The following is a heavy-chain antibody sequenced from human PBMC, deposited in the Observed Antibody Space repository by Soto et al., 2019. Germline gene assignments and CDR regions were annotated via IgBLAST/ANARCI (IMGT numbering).Heavy chain of an antibody. CDR3: TRGGSGYSSTWADY. J-gene: IGHJ4*02. V-gene: IGHV4-59*01. Sequence: SETLSLTCTVSGDSRTGYNWGWFRQSPEKGLEWIGYIDHSGSANYNPSLKSRVTMAMDTSRNQFSLRMTSVTSADTAFYYCTRGGSGYSSTWADYWGQGTLVTVSS. CDR2: IDHSGSA. CDR1: GDSRTGYN. D-gene: IGHD6-13*01.